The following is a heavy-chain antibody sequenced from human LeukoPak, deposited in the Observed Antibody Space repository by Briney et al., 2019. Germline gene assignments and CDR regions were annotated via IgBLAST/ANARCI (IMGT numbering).Heavy chain of an antibody. CDR2: NYYSGST. Sequence: SETLSLTCTVSGGSISSYYWSWIRQPPGKGLEWIGYNYYSGSTNYNPSLKSRVTISVDTSKNQFSLKLSSVTAADTAVYYCARHGSFILTGPRRWFDPWGQGTLVTVSS. J-gene: IGHJ5*02. CDR1: GGSISSYY. CDR3: ARHGSFILTGPRRWFDP. V-gene: IGHV4-59*08. D-gene: IGHD3-9*01.